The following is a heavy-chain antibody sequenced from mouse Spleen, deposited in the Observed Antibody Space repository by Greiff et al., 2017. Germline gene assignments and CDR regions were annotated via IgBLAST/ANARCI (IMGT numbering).Heavy chain of an antibody. CDR3: ARAAGNYYAMDY. V-gene: IGHV3-1*01. CDR1: DYSITSGYD. CDR2: ISYSGST. J-gene: IGHJ4*01. Sequence: EVQRVESGPGMVKSSQSLSLTCTVTDYSITSGYDWHWIRHFPGNKLEWMGYISYSGSTNYNPSLKSRISITHDTSKNHFFLKLNSVTTEDTATYYCARAAGNYYAMDYWGQGTSVTVSS. D-gene: IGHD2-1*01.